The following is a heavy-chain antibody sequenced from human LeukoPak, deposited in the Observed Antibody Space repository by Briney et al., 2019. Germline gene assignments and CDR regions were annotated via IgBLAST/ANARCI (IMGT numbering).Heavy chain of an antibody. J-gene: IGHJ6*02. CDR1: GYTFTXYD. V-gene: IGHV1-8*01. D-gene: IGHD3-3*01. CDR2: MNPNSGNT. Sequence: KVSCKAXGYTFTXYDINWVRQATGQGLEWMGWMNPNSGNTGYAQKFQGRVTMTRNTSISTAYMEMSSLRSEDTAVYYCARALQYYDFWSGYYSYYGMDVWGQGTTVTVSS. CDR3: ARALQYYDFWSGYYSYYGMDV.